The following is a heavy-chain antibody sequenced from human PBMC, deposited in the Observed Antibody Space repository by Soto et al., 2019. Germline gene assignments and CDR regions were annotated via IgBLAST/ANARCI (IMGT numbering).Heavy chain of an antibody. CDR3: AGRGSTVIRSSSWFDP. V-gene: IGHV4-30-4*01. Sequence: SETLSLTCTVSGGSISSGDYYWSWIRQPPGKGVEWIGYIYYSGSTYYNPSPKSRATIAVDTSKNQFSLKLSSVTAAATAVYYCAGRGSTVIRSSSWFDPWGQGTLVTVSS. D-gene: IGHD4-4*01. CDR1: GGSISSGDYY. CDR2: IYYSGST. J-gene: IGHJ5*02.